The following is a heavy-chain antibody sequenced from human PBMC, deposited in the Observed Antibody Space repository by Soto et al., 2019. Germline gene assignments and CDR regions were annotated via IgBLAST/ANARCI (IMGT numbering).Heavy chain of an antibody. CDR2: IYYSGST. D-gene: IGHD1-26*01. V-gene: IGHV4-39*01. J-gene: IGHJ3*02. CDR3: ARSKWGALHAFDI. Sequence: QLQLQESGPGLVKPSETLSLTCTVSGGSISSSSYYWGWIRQPPGKGLEWIGSIYYSGSTYYNPSLKRRVTISVDTSKNQFSLKLSSVTVADTAVYVCARSKWGALHAFDIWGQGTMVTVSS. CDR1: GGSISSSSYY.